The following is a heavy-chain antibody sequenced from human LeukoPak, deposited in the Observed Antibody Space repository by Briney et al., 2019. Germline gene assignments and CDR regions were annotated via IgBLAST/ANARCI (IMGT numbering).Heavy chain of an antibody. CDR1: GGSISSYY. CDR3: AREDVDTAMAPEPYYYYMDV. D-gene: IGHD5-18*01. CDR2: IYTSGST. V-gene: IGHV4-4*07. J-gene: IGHJ6*03. Sequence: PSETLSLTCTVSGGSISSYYWSWIRQPAGKGLEWIGRIYTSGSTNYNPSLKSRVTMSVDTSKNQFSLKLSSVTAADTAVYYCAREDVDTAMAPEPYYYYMDVWGKGTTVTVSS.